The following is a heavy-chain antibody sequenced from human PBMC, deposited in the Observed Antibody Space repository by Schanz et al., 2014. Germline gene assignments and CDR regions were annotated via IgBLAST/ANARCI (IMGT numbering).Heavy chain of an antibody. CDR2: ISHDGSNK. CDR1: RFTFNAYD. V-gene: IGHV3-30*18. J-gene: IGHJ4*02. CDR3: VKGGTNTLDS. Sequence: QVHLVESGGGAARPGGSLRLSCAASRFTFNAYDMYWIRQAPGKGLEWVALISHDGSNKNSADSVKGRFTISRDNSKNTLYLQMNSLRGDDTAIYYCVKGGTNTLDSWGQGTLVTVSS.